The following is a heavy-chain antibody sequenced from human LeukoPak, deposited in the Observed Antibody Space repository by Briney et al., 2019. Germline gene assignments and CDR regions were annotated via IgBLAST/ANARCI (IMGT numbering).Heavy chain of an antibody. CDR2: IIPIFGTA. CDR1: GGTFSSYA. D-gene: IGHD3-22*01. Sequence: ASVKVSCKASGGTFSSYAISWVRQAPGQGLEWMGGIIPIFGTANYAQKFQGRVTITVDESTSTAYMELSSLRSEDTAVYYCARSGYDSSGQGLNYWGQGTLVTVSS. CDR3: ARSGYDSSGQGLNY. J-gene: IGHJ4*02. V-gene: IGHV1-69*01.